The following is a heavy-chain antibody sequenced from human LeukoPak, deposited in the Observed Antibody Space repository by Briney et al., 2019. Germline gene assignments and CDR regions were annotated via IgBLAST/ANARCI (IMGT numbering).Heavy chain of an antibody. D-gene: IGHD1-26*01. CDR1: GFIFSNYA. Sequence: PGRSLRLSCAASGFIFSNYAMHWVRQAPGKGLEWVAVISYDGSNKYYADSVKGRFTISRDNSKNTLYLQMNSLKAEDTAVYYCARESSGTCYFDYWDQGTLVTVSS. J-gene: IGHJ4*02. CDR2: ISYDGSNK. V-gene: IGHV3-30*04. CDR3: ARESSGTCYFDY.